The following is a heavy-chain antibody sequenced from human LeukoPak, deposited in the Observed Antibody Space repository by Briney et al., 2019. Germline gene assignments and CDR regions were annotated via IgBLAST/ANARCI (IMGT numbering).Heavy chain of an antibody. V-gene: IGHV4-34*01. CDR3: ARPNSYYVGNNAFDI. CDR2: VHYSGSA. D-gene: IGHD4-11*01. J-gene: IGHJ3*02. Sequence: SETLSLTCAVYGGSFSGYYWTWIRQSPGRGLEWIGEVHYSGSATYNPSLKSRVTISVDTSKSQFSLKLSSVTAADTAVYYCARPNSYYVGNNAFDIWGQGTMVTVSS. CDR1: GGSFSGYY.